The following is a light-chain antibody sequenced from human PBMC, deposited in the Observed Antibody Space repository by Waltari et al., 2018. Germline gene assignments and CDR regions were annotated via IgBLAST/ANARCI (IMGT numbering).Light chain of an antibody. V-gene: IGLV1-40*01. J-gene: IGLJ2*01. CDR3: QSYDSSLSAYVV. CDR1: SSNIGAGYD. Sequence: QSVLTQPPSVSGAPGQRLTLPCTGRSSNIGAGYDLPWYHQLPGTAPKLLIYDNSNRPPGVPYRFSGSKSCTSASLAITGLQAEEEADYYCQSYDSSLSAYVVFGGGTKLTVL. CDR2: DNS.